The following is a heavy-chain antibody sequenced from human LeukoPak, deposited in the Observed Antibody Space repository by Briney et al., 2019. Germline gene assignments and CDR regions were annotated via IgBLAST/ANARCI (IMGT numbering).Heavy chain of an antibody. CDR2: INTNTGNP. V-gene: IGHV7-4-1*02. D-gene: IGHD2-2*01. CDR1: GYTFTSYA. Sequence: GASVKVSCKASGYTFTSYAMNWVRQAPGQGLEWMGWINTNTGNPTYAQGFTGRFVFSLDTSVSTAYLQISSLKAEDTAVYYCAGDEREYPLYYYGMDVWGQGTTVTVSS. J-gene: IGHJ6*02. CDR3: AGDEREYPLYYYGMDV.